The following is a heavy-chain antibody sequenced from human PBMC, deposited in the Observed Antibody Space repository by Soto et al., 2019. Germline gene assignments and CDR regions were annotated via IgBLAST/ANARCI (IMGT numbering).Heavy chain of an antibody. V-gene: IGHV4-4*07. CDR1: GGSISNYY. CDR3: ARSGGSFNLDY. D-gene: IGHD1-26*01. Sequence: LSLTCTVSGGSISNYYWSWIRQPAGKGLEWIGRIYNSGSTKYNPSLKSRVTMSEDTSKNQFSLNLISVTAADTAVYYCARSGGSFNLDYWGLGTLVTVS. J-gene: IGHJ4*02. CDR2: IYNSGST.